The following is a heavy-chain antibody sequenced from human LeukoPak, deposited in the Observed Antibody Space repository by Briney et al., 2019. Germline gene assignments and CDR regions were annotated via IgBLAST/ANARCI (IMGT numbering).Heavy chain of an antibody. CDR1: GSSFTSYW. Sequence: GESLKISCKGSGSSFTSYWIGWVRQMPGRGLEWMGIINPGDSETKYSPSFQGQVTISADKSIGTAYLQWSSLKASDTAMYYCARPGYRSRYFDYWGQGTLVTVSS. CDR2: INPGDSET. V-gene: IGHV5-51*01. D-gene: IGHD6-19*01. J-gene: IGHJ4*02. CDR3: ARPGYRSRYFDY.